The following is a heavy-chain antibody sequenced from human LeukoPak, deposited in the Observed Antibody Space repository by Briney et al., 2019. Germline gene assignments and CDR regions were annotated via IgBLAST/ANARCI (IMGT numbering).Heavy chain of an antibody. V-gene: IGHV3-23*01. D-gene: IGHD3-10*01. CDR1: GFTFSSYA. Sequence: GGSLRLSCAASGFTFSSYAMSWVRQAPGKGLEWVSVISITGKTTYYADSVKGRFTISRDNSKNTLYLQMNSLRAEDTAVYYCAKGITMVRGVIDYWGQGTLVTVSS. CDR3: AKGITMVRGVIDY. CDR2: ISITGKTT. J-gene: IGHJ4*02.